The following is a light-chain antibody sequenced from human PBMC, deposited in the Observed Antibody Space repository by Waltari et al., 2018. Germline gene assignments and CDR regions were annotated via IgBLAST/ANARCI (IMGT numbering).Light chain of an antibody. CDR3: QQSYTSPQFT. V-gene: IGKV1-39*01. CDR2: AAS. J-gene: IGKJ3*01. Sequence: DIQMTQSPSSLSASVGDRVTITCRASQNIGIYLNWYQHKPGKAPNLLIYAASSTQSGVPSMFSGSGSGTDFTLTISNLQPADFATYYCQQSYTSPQFTFGPGTKVDIK. CDR1: QNIGIY.